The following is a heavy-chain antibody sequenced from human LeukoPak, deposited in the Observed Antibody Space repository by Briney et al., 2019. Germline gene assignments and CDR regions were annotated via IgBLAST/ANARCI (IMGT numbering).Heavy chain of an antibody. Sequence: GASVKVSXKASGGTFSSYGISWVRQAPGQGLEWVGRIIPIFGTANYAQKFQGRVTITTDESTSTAYMELSSLRSEDTAVYYCARGVSGYQGYYNMDVWDKGTTVTVSS. V-gene: IGHV1-69*05. CDR2: IIPIFGTA. CDR1: GGTFSSYG. CDR3: ARGVSGYQGYYNMDV. D-gene: IGHD3-22*01. J-gene: IGHJ6*03.